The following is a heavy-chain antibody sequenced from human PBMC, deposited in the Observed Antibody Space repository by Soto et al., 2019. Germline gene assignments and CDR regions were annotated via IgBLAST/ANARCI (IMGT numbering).Heavy chain of an antibody. J-gene: IGHJ5*02. CDR3: ARDPKGYCTNGVCYTGWFDP. V-gene: IGHV1-18*01. CDR2: ISAYNGNT. D-gene: IGHD2-8*01. Sequence: QVQLAQSGAEVKKPGASVKVSCKASGYTFTSYGISWVRQAPGQGLEWMGWISAYNGNTNYAQKLQGRVTMTTDTSTSTAYMELRSLRSDDTAVYYCARDPKGYCTNGVCYTGWFDPWGQGTLVTVSS. CDR1: GYTFTSYG.